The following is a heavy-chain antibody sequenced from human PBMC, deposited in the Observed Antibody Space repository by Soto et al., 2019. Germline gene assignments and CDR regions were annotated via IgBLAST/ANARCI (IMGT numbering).Heavy chain of an antibody. V-gene: IGHV4-39*01. J-gene: IGHJ4*02. CDR2: IYYSGST. Sequence: SETLSLTCTFSVGSISSSSYYCGWIRQPPGKGLEWIGSIYYSGSTYYNPSLKSRVTISVDTSKNQFSLKLSSVTAADTAVYYCARIAVAGNLEFEYWGQGTLVIVSS. D-gene: IGHD6-19*01. CDR1: VGSISSSSYY. CDR3: ARIAVAGNLEFEY.